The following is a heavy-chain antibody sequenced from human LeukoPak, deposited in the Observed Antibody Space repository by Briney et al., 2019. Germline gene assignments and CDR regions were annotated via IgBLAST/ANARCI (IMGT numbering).Heavy chain of an antibody. CDR3: AREPRAGWLVPHGDAFDI. Sequence: SETLSLTCTVSGGSISSYYWSWIRQPPGKGLEWIGYIYYSGSTNYNPSLKSRVTISVDTSKNQFSLKLSSVTAADTAVYYCAREPRAGWLVPHGDAFDIWGQGTMVTVSS. V-gene: IGHV4-59*01. D-gene: IGHD6-19*01. J-gene: IGHJ3*02. CDR1: GGSISSYY. CDR2: IYYSGST.